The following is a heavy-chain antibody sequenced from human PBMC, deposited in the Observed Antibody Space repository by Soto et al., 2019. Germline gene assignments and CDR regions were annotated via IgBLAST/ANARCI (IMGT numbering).Heavy chain of an antibody. CDR3: TRAPLYYDSSGYYDY. J-gene: IGHJ4*02. D-gene: IGHD3-22*01. CDR1: GFTFSNYG. Sequence: QVQLVESGGGVVQPGRSLRLSCAASGFTFSNYGMHWVRQAPGKGLEWVAVIWYDGNNKYYADSVKGRFTISRDNSKNMLYLQMNSLRAEDTAVYYCTRAPLYYDSSGYYDYWGQGTLVTVSS. CDR2: IWYDGNNK. V-gene: IGHV3-33*01.